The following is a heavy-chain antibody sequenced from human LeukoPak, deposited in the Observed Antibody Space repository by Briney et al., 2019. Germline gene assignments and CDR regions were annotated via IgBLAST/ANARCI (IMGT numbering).Heavy chain of an antibody. Sequence: GGSLRLSCAASGFNFSSYGMHWVRQAPGKGLEWVAVIWYDGTNKYYADSVKGRFTISRDNSKNTLYLQMNSLRAEDTAVYYCTRESGSGNYYYDYWGQGTLVTVSS. J-gene: IGHJ4*02. CDR1: GFNFSSYG. D-gene: IGHD3-10*01. CDR3: TRESGSGNYYYDY. V-gene: IGHV3-33*01. CDR2: IWYDGTNK.